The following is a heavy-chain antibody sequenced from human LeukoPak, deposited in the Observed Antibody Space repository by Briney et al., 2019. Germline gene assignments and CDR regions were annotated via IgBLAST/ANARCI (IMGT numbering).Heavy chain of an antibody. J-gene: IGHJ6*02. D-gene: IGHD1-26*01. CDR2: ISHTGSYI. CDR3: ARDGYGGSYEYSGTYSEYYGMDV. CDR1: GFTFATYS. Sequence: GGSLRLSCAASGFTFATYSMNWIRQAPGKGLEWVSSISHTGSYIYYADSMRGRFITSRDNAKNSLYLHMDSLRAEDTAVYYCARDGYGGSYEYSGTYSEYYGMDVWGQGTMVTVSS. V-gene: IGHV3-21*01.